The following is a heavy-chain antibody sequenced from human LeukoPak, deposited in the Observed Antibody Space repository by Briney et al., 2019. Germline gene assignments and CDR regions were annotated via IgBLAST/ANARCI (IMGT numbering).Heavy chain of an antibody. CDR1: GFTFSNYG. CDR2: ISYDGSNK. Sequence: PGGSLRLPCAVSGFTFSNYGMHWVRQAPGKGLEWVALISYDGSNKYYADSVKGRFTISRDNSKNTLYLQMNSLRAEDTAVYYCAKGFYVAGNYYFDYWGQGTLVTVSS. J-gene: IGHJ4*02. D-gene: IGHD6-19*01. V-gene: IGHV3-30*18. CDR3: AKGFYVAGNYYFDY.